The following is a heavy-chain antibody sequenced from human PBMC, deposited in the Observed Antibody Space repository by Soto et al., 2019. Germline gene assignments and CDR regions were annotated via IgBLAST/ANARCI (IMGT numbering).Heavy chain of an antibody. V-gene: IGHV5-10-1*01. CDR1: GYAFTNYW. Sequence: XESLKISCNASGYAFTNYWISWVRQKPGQGLEWMGRIDPSDSRTKYSPSFDGHVTISIDKSISAAFLQWSSLRASDTAVYYCARRRGYSYDFDYWGQGTLVTVSS. CDR2: IDPSDSRT. D-gene: IGHD5-18*01. J-gene: IGHJ4*02. CDR3: ARRRGYSYDFDY.